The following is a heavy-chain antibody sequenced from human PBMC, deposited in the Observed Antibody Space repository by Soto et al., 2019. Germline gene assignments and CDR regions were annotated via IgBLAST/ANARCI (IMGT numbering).Heavy chain of an antibody. J-gene: IGHJ6*02. CDR2: ISYDGSNK. CDR3: ARDEAAFVVVVGSKAYYYGMDV. Sequence: QVQLVESGGGVVQPGRSLRLSCAASGFTFSSYAMHWVRQAPGKGLEWVAVISYDGSNKYYEDSVKGRFTISRDNSKTTLYLQMNSLRAEDTAVYYCARDEAAFVVVVGSKAYYYGMDVWGQGTTVTVSS. CDR1: GFTFSSYA. D-gene: IGHD3-22*01. V-gene: IGHV3-30-3*01.